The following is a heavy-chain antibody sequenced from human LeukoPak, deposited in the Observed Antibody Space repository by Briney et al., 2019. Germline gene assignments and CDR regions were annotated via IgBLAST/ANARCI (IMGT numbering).Heavy chain of an antibody. CDR2: ISGSGGST. CDR3: AKEGGSSTWYDGWFDP. V-gene: IGHV3-23*01. D-gene: IGHD6-13*01. J-gene: IGHJ5*02. Sequence: GGPLRLSCAASGFTFSSYAMSWVRQAPGKGLEWVSGISGSGGSTYYADSVKGRFTISRDTSKNTLYLQMNTLRAEDTAVYYCAKEGGSSTWYDGWFDPWGQGTLVTVPS. CDR1: GFTFSSYA.